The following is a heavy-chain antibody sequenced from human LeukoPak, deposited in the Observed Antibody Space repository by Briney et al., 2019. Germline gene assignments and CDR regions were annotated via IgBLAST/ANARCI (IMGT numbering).Heavy chain of an antibody. CDR2: IYTSGST. Sequence: SETLSLTCTVSGGSISRGSYYWRWIRQPAGKGLEWIGRIYTSGSTNYNPSLKSRGTISVDTSKNQFSLKLSSVTAADTAVYYCARGIDCSSTSCHGYAFDIWGQGTMVTVSS. J-gene: IGHJ3*02. CDR1: GGSISRGSYY. D-gene: IGHD2-2*01. V-gene: IGHV4-61*02. CDR3: ARGIDCSSTSCHGYAFDI.